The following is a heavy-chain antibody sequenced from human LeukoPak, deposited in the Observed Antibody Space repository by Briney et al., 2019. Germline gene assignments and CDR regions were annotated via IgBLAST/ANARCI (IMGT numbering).Heavy chain of an antibody. CDR1: GFTFSSYA. Sequence: GGSLRLSCAASGFTFSSYAMSWVRQAPGKGLEWVSAISGSGGSTYYADSVKGRLTISRDNSKNTLYLQMNSLRAEDTAVYYCAKVPNSSSWYKNWFDPWGQGTLVTVSS. J-gene: IGHJ5*02. V-gene: IGHV3-23*01. CDR2: ISGSGGST. CDR3: AKVPNSSSWYKNWFDP. D-gene: IGHD6-13*01.